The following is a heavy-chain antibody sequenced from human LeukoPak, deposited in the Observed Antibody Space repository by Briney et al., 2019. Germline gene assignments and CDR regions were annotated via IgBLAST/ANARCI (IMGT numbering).Heavy chain of an antibody. J-gene: IGHJ3*02. CDR3: AKGLGYDSSGYYYVRWDAFDI. V-gene: IGHV3-9*01. CDR1: GFTFDDYT. Sequence: GGSLRLSCAASGFTFDDYTMHWVRQAPGKGLEWVSGISWNSGSIGYADSVKGRFTISRDNAKNSLYLQMNSLRAEDTALYYCAKGLGYDSSGYYYVRWDAFDIWGQGTMVTVSS. D-gene: IGHD3-22*01. CDR2: ISWNSGSI.